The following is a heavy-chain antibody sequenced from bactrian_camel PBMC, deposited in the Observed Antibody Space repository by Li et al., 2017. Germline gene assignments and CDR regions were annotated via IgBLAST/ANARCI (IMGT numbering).Heavy chain of an antibody. J-gene: IGHJ4*01. Sequence: HVQLVESGGGSVQAGGSLRLSCTASLFTYTRYYGMGWFRQAAGKERGGGAFVHGSGRTSYLESVKGRFTLSQDDAKYTVFLQMNNLKPEDTGVYTCAADSEQWFGCAATSPANYDFWGPGTQVTVS. D-gene: IGHD2*01. V-gene: IGHV3S53*01. CDR1: LFTYTRYYG. CDR3: AADSEQWFGCAATSPANYDF. CDR2: VHGSGRT.